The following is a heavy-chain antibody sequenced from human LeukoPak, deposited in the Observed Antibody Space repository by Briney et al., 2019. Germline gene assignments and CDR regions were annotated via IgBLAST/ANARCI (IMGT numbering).Heavy chain of an antibody. CDR1: GGSFSGYY. V-gene: IGHV4-34*01. Sequence: SETLSLTCAVYGGSFSGYYWSWIRQPPGKGLEWIGEINHSGSTNYNPSLKSRVTISVDTSKNQFSLKLSSVTAADTAVYYCARDRWGFELLWFGELFSNYYYYYMDVWGKGTTVTVSS. CDR3: ARDRWGFELLWFGELFSNYYYYYMDV. J-gene: IGHJ6*03. D-gene: IGHD3-10*01. CDR2: INHSGST.